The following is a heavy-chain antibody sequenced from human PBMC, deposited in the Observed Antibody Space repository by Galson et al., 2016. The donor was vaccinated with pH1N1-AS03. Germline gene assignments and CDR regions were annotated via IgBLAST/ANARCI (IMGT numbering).Heavy chain of an antibody. CDR1: GFTLSNAW. CDR2: IESRAAGGTT. D-gene: IGHD3-10*01. CDR3: SVRDFD. Sequence: SLRLSCAVSGFTLSNAWMTWVRQAPGKGLEYVGRIESRAAGGTTDYAAPVKGRFSISRDDSKNTLYLQMNSLKTEDTAVYYCSVRDFDWGQRTLVTVSS. V-gene: IGHV3-15*04. J-gene: IGHJ4*02.